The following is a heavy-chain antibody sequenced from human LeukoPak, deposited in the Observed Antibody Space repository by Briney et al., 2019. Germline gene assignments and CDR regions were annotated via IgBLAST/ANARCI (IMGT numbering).Heavy chain of an antibody. D-gene: IGHD6-13*01. Sequence: GGSLRLSCAASGFTFSSHWMTWVRQVPGKGLDWVANINPDGSEKHYADSVEGRFTISRDSADNSLHLQMNSLRTEDTALYYCARGGLSSPDYWGQGTLVTVSS. J-gene: IGHJ4*02. V-gene: IGHV3-7*01. CDR2: INPDGSEK. CDR3: ARGGLSSPDY. CDR1: GFTFSSHW.